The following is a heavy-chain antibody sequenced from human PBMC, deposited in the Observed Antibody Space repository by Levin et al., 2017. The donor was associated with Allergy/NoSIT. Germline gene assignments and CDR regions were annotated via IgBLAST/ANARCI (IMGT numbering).Heavy chain of an antibody. V-gene: IGHV3-21*01. CDR2: ISSSSSYI. CDR3: ARDMVRGVIYAFDI. D-gene: IGHD3-10*01. CDR1: GFTFSSYS. Sequence: LSLTCAASGFTFSSYSMNWVRQAPGKGLEWVSSISSSSSYIYYADSVKGRFTISRDNAKNSLYLQMNSLRAEDTAVYYCARDMVRGVIYAFDIWGQGTMVTVSS. J-gene: IGHJ3*02.